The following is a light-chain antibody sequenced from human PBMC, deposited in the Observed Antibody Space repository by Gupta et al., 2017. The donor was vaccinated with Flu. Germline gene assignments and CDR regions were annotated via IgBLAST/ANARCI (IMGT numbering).Light chain of an antibody. CDR3: AAKDDSLDGLV. Sequence: RVTITSTGTCSKVGSNNLYWSPPTHEPPPNLCIYSNSRRRSGVPARFSGSKAATSASLAISCLQAEDEADYFCAAKDDSLDGLVFGGGTKLTVL. CDR2: SNS. CDR1: CSKVGSNN. J-gene: IGLJ2*01. V-gene: IGLV1-44*01.